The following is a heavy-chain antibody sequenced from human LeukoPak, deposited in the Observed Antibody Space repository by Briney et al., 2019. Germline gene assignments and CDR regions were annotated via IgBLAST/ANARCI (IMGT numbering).Heavy chain of an antibody. CDR2: ISSSGSTI. CDR1: GFTFSSYE. J-gene: IGHJ4*02. Sequence: GGSLRLSCAASGFTFSSYEMNWVRQAPGKGLEWVSYISSSGSTIYYADSVKGRFTISRDNAKNSLYLQMNSLRAEDTAVYYFARGGVLTAAGTDYWGQGTLVTVSS. V-gene: IGHV3-48*03. D-gene: IGHD6-13*01. CDR3: ARGGVLTAAGTDY.